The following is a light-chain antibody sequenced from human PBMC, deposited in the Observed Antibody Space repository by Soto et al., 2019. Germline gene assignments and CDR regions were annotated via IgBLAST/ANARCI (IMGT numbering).Light chain of an antibody. CDR1: SSNIGAGYE. CDR3: PSYDSSRSGYV. J-gene: IGLJ1*01. CDR2: ENN. Sequence: QSVLTQPPSVSEAPGQRVTISCTGSSSNIGAGYEAHWYQQVPGTAPKLLIYENNNRPSGVPDRFSGSKSGTSASLAITGLQAEDEAEYYCPSYDSSRSGYVFGTGTKLTLL. V-gene: IGLV1-40*01.